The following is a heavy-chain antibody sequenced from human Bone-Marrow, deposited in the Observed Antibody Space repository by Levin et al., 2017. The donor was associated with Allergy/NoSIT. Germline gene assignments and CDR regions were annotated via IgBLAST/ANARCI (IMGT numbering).Heavy chain of an antibody. CDR3: AFSPSGDYGLEGGFDP. CDR1: GYTFTSYD. Sequence: ASVKVSCKASGYTFTSYDINWVRQATGQGLEWMGWMNPNSGNTGYAQKFQGRVTMTRNTSISTAYMELSSLRSEDTAVYYCAFSPSGDYGLEGGFDPWGQGTLVTVSS. CDR2: MNPNSGNT. D-gene: IGHD4-17*01. V-gene: IGHV1-8*01. J-gene: IGHJ5*02.